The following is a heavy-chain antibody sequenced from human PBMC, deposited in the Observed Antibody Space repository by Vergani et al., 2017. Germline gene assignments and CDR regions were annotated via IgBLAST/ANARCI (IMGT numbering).Heavy chain of an antibody. D-gene: IGHD1-26*01. CDR1: GGSISSGSYY. CDR3: ARGRWGSYHYWYFDL. CDR2: IYTSGST. V-gene: IGHV4-61*02. Sequence: QVQLQESGPGLVKPSQTLSLTCTVSGGSISSGSYYWSWIRQPAGKGLEWIGRIYTSGSTNYNPSLKSRVTISVDTSKNQFSLKLSSVTAADTAVYYCARGRWGSYHYWYFDLWGRGTLVTVSS. J-gene: IGHJ2*01.